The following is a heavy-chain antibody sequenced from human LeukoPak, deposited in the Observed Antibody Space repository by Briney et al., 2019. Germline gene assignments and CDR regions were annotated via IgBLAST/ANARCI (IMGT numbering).Heavy chain of an antibody. D-gene: IGHD2-15*01. Sequence: PGGSLRLSCAASGFTFSTYWMTWVRQAPGKGLEGVANINQDGSDTDYVDSVTGRFTISRDNAKNSLSLQMSSLRAEDTAVYYCTRGYCSGGYCTRGHCGGGSCTSAVDYWGQGTLVTVSS. J-gene: IGHJ4*02. V-gene: IGHV3-7*01. CDR3: TRGYCSGGYCTRGHCGGGSCTSAVDY. CDR2: INQDGSDT. CDR1: GFTFSTYW.